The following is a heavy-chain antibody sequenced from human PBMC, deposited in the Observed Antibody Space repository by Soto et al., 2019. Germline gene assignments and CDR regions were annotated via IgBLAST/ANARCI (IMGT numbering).Heavy chain of an antibody. CDR3: ARSSMVRGVIIPNWFDP. J-gene: IGHJ5*02. D-gene: IGHD3-10*01. Sequence: ASVKVSCKASGGTFSSYAISWVRQAPGQGLEWMGGIIPIFGTANYAQKFQGRVTITADESTSTAYMELSSLRSEDTAVYYCARSSMVRGVIIPNWFDPWGQGTLVTVSS. CDR1: GGTFSSYA. CDR2: IIPIFGTA. V-gene: IGHV1-69*13.